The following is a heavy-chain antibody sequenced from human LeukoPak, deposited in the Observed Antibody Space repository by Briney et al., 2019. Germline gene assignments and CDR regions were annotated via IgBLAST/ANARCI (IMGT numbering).Heavy chain of an antibody. D-gene: IGHD6-13*01. Sequence: PGRCLSLACAAAGFTVGTYGMHSVRQHPSNWMEWVAVISYHGSNKYYTDSVKGRFTISRDNSKNTLDLQMNSLRPEDSAIYYCAKTQGSTWAATDYWGQGTLVTVSA. J-gene: IGHJ4*02. CDR3: AKTQGSTWAATDY. V-gene: IGHV3-30*18. CDR2: ISYHGSNK. CDR1: GFTVGTYG.